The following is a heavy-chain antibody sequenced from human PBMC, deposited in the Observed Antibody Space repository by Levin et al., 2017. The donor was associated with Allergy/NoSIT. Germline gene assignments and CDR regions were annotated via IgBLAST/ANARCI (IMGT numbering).Heavy chain of an antibody. D-gene: IGHD5-12*01. CDR3: ARRGYSGYGGWYFDL. V-gene: IGHV5-51*01. CDR2: IYPGDSDT. J-gene: IGHJ2*01. Sequence: GESLKISCKGSGYSFTSYWIGWVRQMPGKGLEWMGIIYPGDSDTRYSPSFQGQVSISADKSIRIAYLLWSSLKASDTAMYYCARRGYSGYGGWYFDLWGRGTLVTVSS. CDR1: GYSFTSYW.